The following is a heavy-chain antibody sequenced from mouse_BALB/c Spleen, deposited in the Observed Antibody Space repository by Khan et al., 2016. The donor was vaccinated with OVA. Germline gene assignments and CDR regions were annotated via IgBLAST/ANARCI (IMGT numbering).Heavy chain of an antibody. J-gene: IGHJ2*01. D-gene: IGHD1-1*01. Sequence: DVKLVESGPGLVKPSQSLSLTCTVTGYSITSGYAWNWIRQFPGNKLEWMGYISYSGGTSYIPSLKSRISITRDTSKNQFFLQLNSVTTEDTATYYCARGNYYGYYFDYWGQGTPLTVSS. V-gene: IGHV3-2*02. CDR2: ISYSGGT. CDR3: ARGNYYGYYFDY. CDR1: GYSITSGYA.